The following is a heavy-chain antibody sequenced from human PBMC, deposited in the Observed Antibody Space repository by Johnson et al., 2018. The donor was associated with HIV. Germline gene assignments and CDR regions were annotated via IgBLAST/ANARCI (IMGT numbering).Heavy chain of an antibody. J-gene: IGHJ3*02. Sequence: VQLVESGGGVVQPGRSLRLSCAASGFTFSSYWMSWVRQAPGKGLEWVSLISWDGGSTYYADSVKGRFTISRDNSKNSLYLQMNSLRTEDTALYYCAKDMGRYSGSYGNYDAFDIWGQGTMVTVSS. CDR3: AKDMGRYSGSYGNYDAFDI. CDR1: GFTFSSYW. D-gene: IGHD1-26*01. V-gene: IGHV3-43*02. CDR2: ISWDGGST.